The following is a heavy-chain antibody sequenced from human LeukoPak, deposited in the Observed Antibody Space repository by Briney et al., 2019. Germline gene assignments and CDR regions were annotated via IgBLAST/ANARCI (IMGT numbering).Heavy chain of an antibody. CDR1: GFLFSGYW. V-gene: IGHV3-7*01. CDR2: INQDGTNQ. CDR3: SRSLDY. J-gene: IGHJ4*02. Sequence: PGGSLRLSCVASGFLFSGYWMDWVRQAPGEGMEWVANINQDGTNQYYAASVRGRFSISRDNAKNSLYLQMNSLRAEDTGVYYCSRSLDYLGQGALVTVSS.